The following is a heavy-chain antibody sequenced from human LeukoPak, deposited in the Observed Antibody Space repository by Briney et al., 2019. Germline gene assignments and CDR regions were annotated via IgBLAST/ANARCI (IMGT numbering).Heavy chain of an antibody. D-gene: IGHD2/OR15-2a*01. Sequence: GGSLRLSCTASGFTFSNYWMHWVRQAPGKGLVWVSRINMDGSTTTYADPVKGRFTISRDNAKNTLYLQMNSLRAEDTAVFYCARDYGQNTPHFDYWGQGTLVTVSS. CDR1: GFTFSNYW. CDR3: ARDYGQNTPHFDY. CDR2: INMDGSTT. J-gene: IGHJ4*02. V-gene: IGHV3-74*01.